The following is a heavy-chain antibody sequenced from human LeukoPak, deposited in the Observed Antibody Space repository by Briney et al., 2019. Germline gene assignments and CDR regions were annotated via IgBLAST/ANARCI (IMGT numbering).Heavy chain of an antibody. V-gene: IGHV3-23*01. CDR2: ISNSGGST. Sequence: RPGGSLRLSCAASGFTFSSYAMNWVRQAPGKGLEWVSGISNSGGSTYYADSVKGRFTISGDNSKNTLYLQMNSLRAEDTAVYYCAKETSSSFDYWGQGTLVTVSS. CDR1: GFTFSSYA. CDR3: AKETSSSFDY. D-gene: IGHD6-6*01. J-gene: IGHJ4*02.